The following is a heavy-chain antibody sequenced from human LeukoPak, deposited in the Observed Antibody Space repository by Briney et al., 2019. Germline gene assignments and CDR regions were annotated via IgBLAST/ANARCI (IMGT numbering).Heavy chain of an antibody. CDR3: ARWHSSSSGADY. CDR1: GGTFSSYA. Sequence: ASVKVSCKASGGTFSSYAISWVRQAPGQGLEWMGWINPNSGGTNYAQKFQGRVTMTRDTSISTAYMELSRLRSDDTAVYYCARWHSSSSGADYWGQGTLVTVSS. V-gene: IGHV1-2*02. J-gene: IGHJ4*02. D-gene: IGHD6-6*01. CDR2: INPNSGGT.